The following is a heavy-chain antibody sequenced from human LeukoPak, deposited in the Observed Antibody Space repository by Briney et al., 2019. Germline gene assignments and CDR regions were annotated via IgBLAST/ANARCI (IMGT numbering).Heavy chain of an antibody. V-gene: IGHV3-48*04. CDR2: ISWNSGSI. CDR3: ARGPTPSYYYGSGSYYSLDY. J-gene: IGHJ4*02. D-gene: IGHD3-10*01. CDR1: GFTVSSNY. Sequence: GGSLRLSCAASGFTVSSNYMSWVRQAPGKGLEWVSGISWNSGSIGYADSVKGRFTISRDNAKNSVHLQMNSLRVEDTAVYYCARGPTPSYYYGSGSYYSLDYWGQGTLLTVSS.